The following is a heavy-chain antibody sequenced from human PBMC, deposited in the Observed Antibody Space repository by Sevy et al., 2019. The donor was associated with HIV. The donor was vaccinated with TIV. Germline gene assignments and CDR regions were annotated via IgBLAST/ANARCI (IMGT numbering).Heavy chain of an antibody. CDR2: ISGSSSYI. J-gene: IGHJ4*02. V-gene: IGHV3-21*01. CDR1: GFTFSSYS. CDR3: ARVAYDFWSGYDFDY. D-gene: IGHD3-3*01. Sequence: GGSLRLSCAASGFTFSSYSMNWVRQAPGKGLEWVSSISGSSSYIYYADSVKGRFTISRDNAKKSLYLQMNSLRAEDTAVYYCARVAYDFWSGYDFDYWGQGTLVTVSS.